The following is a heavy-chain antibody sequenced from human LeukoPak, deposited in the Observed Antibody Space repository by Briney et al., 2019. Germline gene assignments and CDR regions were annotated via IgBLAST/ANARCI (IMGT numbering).Heavy chain of an antibody. CDR2: IYYSGST. CDR1: GGSISSYY. CDR3: ARDLYAVAGTVDAFDI. Sequence: PSETLSLTCTVSGGSISSYYWSWIWQPPGKGLEWIGYIYYSGSTNYNPSLKSRVTISVDTSKNQFSLKLSSVTAADTAVYYCARDLYAVAGTVDAFDIWGQGTMVTVSS. J-gene: IGHJ3*02. D-gene: IGHD6-19*01. V-gene: IGHV4-59*01.